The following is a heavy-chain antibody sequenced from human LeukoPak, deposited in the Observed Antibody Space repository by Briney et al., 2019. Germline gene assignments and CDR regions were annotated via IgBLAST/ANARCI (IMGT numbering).Heavy chain of an antibody. Sequence: TGGSLRLSSAASGFTFSSYSMNWVRQAPGKGLEWVSSISSSSSYIYYADPVKGRFTISRDNAKNSLYLQMNSLRAEDTAVYYCARDSSPITIFGVVELDPWGQGTLVTVSS. CDR1: GFTFSSYS. CDR2: ISSSSSYI. J-gene: IGHJ5*02. CDR3: ARDSSPITIFGVVELDP. V-gene: IGHV3-21*01. D-gene: IGHD3-3*01.